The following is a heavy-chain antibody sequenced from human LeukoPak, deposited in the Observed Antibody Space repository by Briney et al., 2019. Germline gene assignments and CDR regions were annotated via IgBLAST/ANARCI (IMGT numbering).Heavy chain of an antibody. CDR1: GFTFSSYA. V-gene: IGHV3-23*01. Sequence: GGSLRLSCAASGFTFSSYAMSWVRQAPGKGLEWVSAISGSGGSTYYADSVKGRFTISRDNSKNTLYLQMNSLRAEDTAVYYCAKDLDSYCSSTSCYLGFDYWGQGTLVTVSS. CDR3: AKDLDSYCSSTSCYLGFDY. CDR2: ISGSGGST. J-gene: IGHJ4*02. D-gene: IGHD2-2*01.